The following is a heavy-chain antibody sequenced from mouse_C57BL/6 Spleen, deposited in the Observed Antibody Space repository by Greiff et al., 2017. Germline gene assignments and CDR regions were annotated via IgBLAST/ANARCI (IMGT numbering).Heavy chain of an antibody. CDR3: ARRGYGYEYFDD. Sequence: VQLQQPGAELVRPGSSVKLSCKASGYTFTSYWMDWVKQRPGQGLDWIGNIYPSDSETHYNPKFTDNATLTVDQSSSTAYMQLSSLICEDSAVYDCARRGYGYEYFDDWGQGTTLTVAS. CDR2: IYPSDSET. D-gene: IGHD2-2*01. J-gene: IGHJ2*01. CDR1: GYTFTSYW. V-gene: IGHV1-61*01.